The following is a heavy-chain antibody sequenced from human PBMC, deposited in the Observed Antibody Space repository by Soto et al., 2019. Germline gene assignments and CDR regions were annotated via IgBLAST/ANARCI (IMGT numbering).Heavy chain of an antibody. D-gene: IGHD3-22*01. J-gene: IGHJ4*02. CDR3: AKDKLTYYYDSSGRGYFDY. CDR2: ISGSGGST. Sequence: GGSLRLSCAASGFTFSTSAMSWVRQAPGKGLEWVSAISGSGGSTYHADSVKGRFTISRDNSKNTLYLQMNSLRAEDTAVYYCAKDKLTYYYDSSGRGYFDYWGQGTLVTVSS. V-gene: IGHV3-23*01. CDR1: GFTFSTSA.